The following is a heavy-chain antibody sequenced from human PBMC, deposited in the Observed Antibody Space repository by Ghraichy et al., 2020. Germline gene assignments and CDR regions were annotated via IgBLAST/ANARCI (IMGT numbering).Heavy chain of an antibody. V-gene: IGHV3-74*01. CDR2: INSDGSST. CDR1: GFTFSSHW. Sequence: GESLNISCAASGFTFSSHWMHWVRQAPGRGLVWVSRINSDGSSTSYADSVKGRLSISRDNAKNTLYLQMNSLRAEDTAVYYCARGFDSSGSDYWGQGTLVTVSS. J-gene: IGHJ4*02. CDR3: ARGFDSSGSDY. D-gene: IGHD3-22*01.